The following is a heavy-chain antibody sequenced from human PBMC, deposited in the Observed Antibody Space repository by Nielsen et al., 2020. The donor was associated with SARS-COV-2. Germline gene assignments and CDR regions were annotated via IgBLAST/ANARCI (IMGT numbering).Heavy chain of an antibody. Sequence: ASVKVSCKASGYTFTSYDINWVRQATGQGLEWMGWMNPNSGNTGYAQKFQGRVTMTRNTSISTAYMELSSLRSEDTAVYYCARLKFKILRGVVVADNFDYWGQGTLVTVSS. CDR3: ARLKFKILRGVVVADNFDY. CDR2: MNPNSGNT. D-gene: IGHD2-15*01. V-gene: IGHV1-8*01. J-gene: IGHJ4*02. CDR1: GYTFTSYD.